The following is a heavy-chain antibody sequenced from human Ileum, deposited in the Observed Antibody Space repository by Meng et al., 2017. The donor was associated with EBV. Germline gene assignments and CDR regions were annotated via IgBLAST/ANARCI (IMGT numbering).Heavy chain of an antibody. CDR1: GFSFSSYW. V-gene: IGHV3-74*01. J-gene: IGHJ4*02. CDR3: SRDLVGSDDY. D-gene: IGHD6-6*01. Sequence: EVQLLASVGALVQPGGSLGLACAATGFSFSSYWMHWVCQVPGKGLGWVSRINENGATTNYADSVRSRFTIFRDNAKNTLYLQMNSLRAEDTAVYYCSRDLVGSDDYWGQGTLVTVSS. CDR2: INENGATT.